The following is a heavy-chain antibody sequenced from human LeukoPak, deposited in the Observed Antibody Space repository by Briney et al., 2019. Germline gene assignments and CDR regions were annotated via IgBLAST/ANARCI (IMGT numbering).Heavy chain of an antibody. V-gene: IGHV3-74*01. J-gene: IGHJ4*02. D-gene: IGHD6-13*01. CDR3: ATSGYSSSWYFG. CDR2: INNDGSGT. Sequence: GGSLRLSCATSGFSFSSYAMSWVRQVPGKGLVWVSRINNDGSGTFYADSVKGRFTISRDNAKNSLYLQMNSLRAEDTAVYYCATSGYSSSWYFGWGQGTLVTVSS. CDR1: GFSFSSYA.